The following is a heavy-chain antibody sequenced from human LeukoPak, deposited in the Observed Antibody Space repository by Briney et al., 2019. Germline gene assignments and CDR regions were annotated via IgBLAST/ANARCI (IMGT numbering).Heavy chain of an antibody. CDR3: AKWTGGGSYYSD. Sequence: GGSLRLSCAAAGFTFYNYGMTWVRQAPGKGLEWVSDTSGSGGSTYYANSVKGRFTISRDNSKNTLYLQMNSLRAEDTAVYYCAKWTGGGSYYSDWGQGTLVTVSS. CDR1: GFTFYNYG. V-gene: IGHV3-23*01. D-gene: IGHD2-15*01. CDR2: TSGSGGST. J-gene: IGHJ4*02.